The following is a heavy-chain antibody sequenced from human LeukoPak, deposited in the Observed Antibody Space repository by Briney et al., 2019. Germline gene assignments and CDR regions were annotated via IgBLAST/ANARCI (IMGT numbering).Heavy chain of an antibody. V-gene: IGHV4-61*02. CDR3: ARHSSGRGEFDL. J-gene: IGHJ5*02. CDR1: GGSLSSGSYY. CDR2: IYTRGST. D-gene: IGHD6-19*01. Sequence: PSQTLSLTCAVSGGSLSSGSYYWGWIRQPAGKGLEWIVRIYTRGSTNNNPSLKTRVTISVDTSKNQFSLKLSSVTAADTAVYYCARHSSGRGEFDLWGQGTRVTVSS.